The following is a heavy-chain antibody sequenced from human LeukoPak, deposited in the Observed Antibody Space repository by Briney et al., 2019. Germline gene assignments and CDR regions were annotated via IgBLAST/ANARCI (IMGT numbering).Heavy chain of an antibody. J-gene: IGHJ4*02. CDR2: INHSGST. Sequence: SETLSLTCAVYGGSFSGYYWSWIRQPPGKGLEWIGEINHSGSTNYNPSLKSRVTMSIDTSKNQFSLKLSSVTAADTAVYYCAREFSYWGQGTLVTVSS. V-gene: IGHV4-34*01. CDR3: AREFSY. CDR1: GGSFSGYY.